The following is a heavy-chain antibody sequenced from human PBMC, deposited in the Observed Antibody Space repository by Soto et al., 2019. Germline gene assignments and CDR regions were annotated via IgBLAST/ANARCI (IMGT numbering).Heavy chain of an antibody. J-gene: IGHJ4*02. CDR2: FDPEDGET. Sequence: ASVKVSCKVSGYTLTELSMHWVRQAPGKGLEWMGGFDPEDGETIYAQKFQGRVTMTEDTSTDTACMELSSLRSEDTAVYYCATIKGPYSYGPFDYWGKGTLVTVSS. V-gene: IGHV1-24*01. D-gene: IGHD5-18*01. CDR3: ATIKGPYSYGPFDY. CDR1: GYTLTELS.